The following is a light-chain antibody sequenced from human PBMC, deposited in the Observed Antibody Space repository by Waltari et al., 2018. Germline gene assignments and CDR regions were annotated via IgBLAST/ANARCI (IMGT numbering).Light chain of an antibody. CDR2: RAS. CDR3: QQHGTLPAT. J-gene: IGKJ1*01. V-gene: IGKV3-20*01. CDR1: QSVGSSS. Sequence: EIVLTQSPGTASLSPGERVTLSCRASQSVGSSSLAWYQQKPGQAPRLVIYRASRSATGIPDRFSGSGSGTDFSLTISRLEPEDFAVYYCQQHGTLPATFGQGTKVELK.